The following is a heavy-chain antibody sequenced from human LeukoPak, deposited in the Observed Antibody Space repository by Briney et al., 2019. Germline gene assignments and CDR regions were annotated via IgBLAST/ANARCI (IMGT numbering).Heavy chain of an antibody. J-gene: IGHJ4*02. V-gene: IGHV3-15*01. Sequence: GGSLRLSCAASGFTFSNAWMSWVRRAPGKGLEWVGRIKSKTDGWTTDYAAPVKGRFTISRDDSKNTLYLQMNSLKTEDTAVYYCTLASIAARGSFDYWGQGTLVTVSS. CDR2: IKSKTDGWTT. CDR3: TLASIAARGSFDY. CDR1: GFTFSNAW. D-gene: IGHD6-6*01.